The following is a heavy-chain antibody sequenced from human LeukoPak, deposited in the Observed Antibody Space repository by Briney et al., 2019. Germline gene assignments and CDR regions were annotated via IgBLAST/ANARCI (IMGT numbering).Heavy chain of an antibody. Sequence: ASVKVSCKAFGYTFTNNWMHWVRQAPGQGPEWMGLISPTGGSTAYAQKFQGRVTLTRNTSISTAYMELSSLRSEDTAVYYCARRRDGYNWDDAFDIWGQGTMVTVSS. CDR2: ISPTGGST. J-gene: IGHJ3*02. D-gene: IGHD5-24*01. CDR3: ARRRDGYNWDDAFDI. CDR1: GYTFTNNW. V-gene: IGHV1-46*01.